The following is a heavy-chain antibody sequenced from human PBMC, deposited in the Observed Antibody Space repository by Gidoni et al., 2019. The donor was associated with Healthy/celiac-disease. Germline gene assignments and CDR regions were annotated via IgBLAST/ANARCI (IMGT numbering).Heavy chain of an antibody. CDR1: GFTLRSYG. CDR3: AKDLLRAAHDYGDYGAFDI. J-gene: IGHJ3*02. Sequence: QVQLVESGGGVVQPGRSLRLPCPASGFTLRSYGMTWVRQAPGKGLEWVAVISYDGSNKYYADSVKGRFTISRDNSKNTLYLQMNSLRAEDTAVYYCAKDLLRAAHDYGDYGAFDIWGQGTMVTVSS. D-gene: IGHD4-17*01. V-gene: IGHV3-30*18. CDR2: ISYDGSNK.